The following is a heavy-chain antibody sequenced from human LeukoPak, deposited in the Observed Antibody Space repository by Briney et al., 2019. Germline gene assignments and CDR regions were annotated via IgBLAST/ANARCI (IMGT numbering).Heavy chain of an antibody. Sequence: GGSLRLSCVVSGFSFGTYSMHWARQVPGKGLEWVAVIWYDGSNEDYADSVKGRFTIPRDNSKNTLYLQMNSLRVEDTAVYYCAREMAVWGQGALVTVSS. J-gene: IGHJ4*02. CDR1: GFSFGTYS. CDR2: IWYDGSNE. D-gene: IGHD2-8*01. CDR3: AREMAV. V-gene: IGHV3-33*01.